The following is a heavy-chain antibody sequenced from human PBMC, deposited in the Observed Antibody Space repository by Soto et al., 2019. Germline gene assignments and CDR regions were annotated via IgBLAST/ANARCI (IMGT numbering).Heavy chain of an antibody. J-gene: IGHJ5*02. V-gene: IGHV3-11*06. CDR3: IRGGGGVLFDP. CDR2: ISPGSRYP. CDR1: GFTFSDYY. D-gene: IGHD3-16*01. Sequence: GGSLRLSCASSGFTFSDYYMSWIRQAPGKGLEWLSYISPGSRYPAYADSVKGRFTISRDNARRSLSLQMNSLTVEDTAIYYCIRGGGGVLFDPWVQGSMITVS.